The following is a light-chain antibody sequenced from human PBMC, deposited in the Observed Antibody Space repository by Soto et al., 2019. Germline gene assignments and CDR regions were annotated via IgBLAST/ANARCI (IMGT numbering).Light chain of an antibody. Sequence: DLQMTQSPSSLSASVGDRVTITCRASQSISSYLNWYQQKPGKAPKLLIYAASSLQSGVPSRFSGSGSGTDFTLTISSLQPEDFATYYCQQSYSFPRTFGQGTKVEI. CDR2: AAS. J-gene: IGKJ1*01. CDR1: QSISSY. CDR3: QQSYSFPRT. V-gene: IGKV1-39*01.